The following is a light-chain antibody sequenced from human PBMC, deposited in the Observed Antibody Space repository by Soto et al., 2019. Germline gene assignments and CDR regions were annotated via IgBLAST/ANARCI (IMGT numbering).Light chain of an antibody. CDR1: QGISSW. CDR3: QQYNNWPPYT. V-gene: IGKV3D-15*01. CDR2: GAS. J-gene: IGKJ2*01. Sequence: MTQSPSSVSASVGDRVTITCRASQGISSWLAWYQQKPGQAPRLLIYGASTRATGIPARFSGSGSGTEFPLTISSLQSEDFAVYYCQQYNNWPPYTFGQGTKLEIK.